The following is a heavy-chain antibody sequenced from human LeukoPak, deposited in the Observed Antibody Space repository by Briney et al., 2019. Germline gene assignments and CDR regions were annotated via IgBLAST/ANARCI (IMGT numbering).Heavy chain of an antibody. Sequence: SETLSLTCTVSGGSISSSSFYWDWIRQPPGKGLEWIGNIYYSGSTNYNASLKSRVTISVDTSKNQFSLKLSSVTAADTAPYYCARRGGGSWYYFDYWGQGTLVTVSS. J-gene: IGHJ4*02. CDR1: GGSISSSSFY. D-gene: IGHD2-15*01. CDR3: ARRGGGSWYYFDY. V-gene: IGHV4-39*01. CDR2: IYYSGST.